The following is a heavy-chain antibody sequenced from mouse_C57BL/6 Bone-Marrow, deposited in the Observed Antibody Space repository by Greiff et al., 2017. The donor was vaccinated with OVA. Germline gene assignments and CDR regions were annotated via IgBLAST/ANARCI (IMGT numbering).Heavy chain of an antibody. CDR1: GFSLTSYG. CDR3: ATNHYYGSSHWYFDV. V-gene: IGHV2-5*01. D-gene: IGHD1-1*01. CDR2: IWRGGST. Sequence: VQRVESGPGLVQPSQSLSITCTVSGFSLTSYGVHWVRQSPGKGLEWLGVIWRGGSTDYNAAFMSRLSITKDNSKSQVFFKMNSLQADDTAIYYCATNHYYGSSHWYFDVWGTGTTVTVSS. J-gene: IGHJ1*03.